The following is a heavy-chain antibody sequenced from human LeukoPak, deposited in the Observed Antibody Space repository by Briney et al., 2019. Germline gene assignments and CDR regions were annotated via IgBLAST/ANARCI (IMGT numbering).Heavy chain of an antibody. J-gene: IGHJ4*02. CDR2: ISGSGTTT. V-gene: IGHV3-23*01. Sequence: AGGSLRLSCAASGFTFSSYAMHWVRQAPGKGLEWVSGISGSGTTTHYADSVKGRFIISRDNSKNTLYLQMNSLRAEDTAIYYCAKKDNTMIGAFDYWGQGTQVTVSS. CDR1: GFTFSSYA. CDR3: AKKDNTMIGAFDY. D-gene: IGHD3-22*01.